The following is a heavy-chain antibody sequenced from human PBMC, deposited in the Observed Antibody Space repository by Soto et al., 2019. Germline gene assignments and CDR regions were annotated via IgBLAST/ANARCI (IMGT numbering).Heavy chain of an antibody. CDR1: GFTFANAW. CDR3: TWFGEYYYYYGMDV. D-gene: IGHD3-10*01. V-gene: IGHV3-15*01. Sequence: PGGSLRLSCAASGFTFANAWMSWVRQAPGKGLEWVARIKSKTDGGTTDYAAPVKGKFTISRDDSKNTLYLQMNSLKTEDTAVYYCTWFGEYYYYYGMDVWGQGTTVTVSS. J-gene: IGHJ6*02. CDR2: IKSKTDGGTT.